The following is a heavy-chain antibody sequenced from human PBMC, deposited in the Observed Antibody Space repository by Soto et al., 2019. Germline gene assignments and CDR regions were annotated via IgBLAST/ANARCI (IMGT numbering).Heavy chain of an antibody. V-gene: IGHV3-53*01. D-gene: IGHD2-2*01. CDR1: GFAVNSDY. J-gene: IGHJ4*02. CDR3: VRTSSY. CDR2: IYGGGTI. Sequence: PGGSLRLSCAASGFAVNSDYMSWVRQAPGKGLEWVSVIYGGGTILQSDSVRGRFTISRDNSKNTVFLQMNRLRAEDTAVYYCVRTSSYWGQGIRVTVSS.